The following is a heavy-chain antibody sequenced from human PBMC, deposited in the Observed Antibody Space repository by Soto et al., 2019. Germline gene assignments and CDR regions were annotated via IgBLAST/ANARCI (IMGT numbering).Heavy chain of an antibody. V-gene: IGHV1-2*02. CDR3: ATPPIFSGGRVHAFGH. CDR2: INPHTGGT. J-gene: IGHJ5*02. D-gene: IGHD3-3*01. CDR1: AYIFTTYY. Sequence: QVQLLQYGAEVKKHGASVQVSCRASAYIFTTYYINWVRQAPGKGLEWMGWINPHTGGTNYAQKFQGRVTMTRDMSISTAFMDVSSLRSEDTAFYYCATPPIFSGGRVHAFGHWGQGTLVTVSS.